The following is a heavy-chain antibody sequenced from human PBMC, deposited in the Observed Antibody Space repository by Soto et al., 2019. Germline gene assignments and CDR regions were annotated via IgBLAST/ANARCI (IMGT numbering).Heavy chain of an antibody. Sequence: ASVKVSCKTSGYTFTNYGITWVRQAPGQGLKWTGWISAYNGDTKYAQKVQGRVTMTTDTSTSTAYMELRSLRSDDTAVYYCARPLYSSSTRDHYYYYGMDVWGQGTTVTVSS. D-gene: IGHD3-22*01. CDR1: GYTFTNYG. J-gene: IGHJ6*02. V-gene: IGHV1-18*01. CDR3: ARPLYSSSTRDHYYYYGMDV. CDR2: ISAYNGDT.